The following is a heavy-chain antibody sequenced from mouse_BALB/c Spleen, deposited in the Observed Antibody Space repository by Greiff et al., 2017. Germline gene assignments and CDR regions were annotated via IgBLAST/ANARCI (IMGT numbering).Heavy chain of an antibody. D-gene: IGHD2-12*01. CDR3: ARERRGSGFAY. J-gene: IGHJ3*01. Sequence: DVKLVESGPGLVKPSQSLSLTCTVTGYSITSDYAWNWIRQFPGNKLEWMGYISYSGSTSYNPSLKSRISITRDTSKNQFFLQLNSVTTEDTATYYCARERRGSGFAYWGQGTLVTVSA. V-gene: IGHV3-2*02. CDR1: GYSITSDYA. CDR2: ISYSGST.